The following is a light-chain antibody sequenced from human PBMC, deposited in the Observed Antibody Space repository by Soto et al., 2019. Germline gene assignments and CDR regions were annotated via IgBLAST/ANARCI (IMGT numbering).Light chain of an antibody. J-gene: IGLJ2*01. CDR2: DVT. CDR3: AAYSRTEPPVV. Sequence: QSALTQPASVSGSPGQSITISCTGTARDIGGYQFVSWYQQHPDKAPKLIIVDVTKRPSGISTRFSASKSGTTASLPISGLLCEYGAQFYCAAYSRTEPPVVFGGGTKLTVL. CDR1: ARDIGGYQF. V-gene: IGLV2-14*03.